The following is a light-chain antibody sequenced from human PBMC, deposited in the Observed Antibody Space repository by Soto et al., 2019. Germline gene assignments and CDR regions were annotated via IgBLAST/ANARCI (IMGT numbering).Light chain of an antibody. CDR3: QQAASSPIT. Sequence: SQGIKNWLAWYQQEPGKAPNLLIYTGSSLQSGVPSRFSGSGSGTDFTLTINSLQPEDFATYYCQQAASSPITFGQGTRLEIK. J-gene: IGKJ5*01. V-gene: IGKV1-12*01. CDR1: QGIKNW. CDR2: TGS.